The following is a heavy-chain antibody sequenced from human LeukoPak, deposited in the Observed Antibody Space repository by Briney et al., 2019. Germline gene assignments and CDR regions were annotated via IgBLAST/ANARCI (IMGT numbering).Heavy chain of an antibody. V-gene: IGHV3-7*03. CDR2: IEQDGSEK. Sequence: GSLRLSCAASGLTFSSYWMSWVRQAPGKGLEWVANIEQDGSEKYYVDSVKGRFTISRDNAKNSLYLQMNSLRAEDTAVYYCARDILSGMGAFDIWGQGTMVTASS. CDR1: GLTFSSYW. D-gene: IGHD3-16*02. J-gene: IGHJ3*02. CDR3: ARDILSGMGAFDI.